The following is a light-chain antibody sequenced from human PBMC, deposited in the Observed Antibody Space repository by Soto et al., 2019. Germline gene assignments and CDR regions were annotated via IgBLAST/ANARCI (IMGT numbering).Light chain of an antibody. J-gene: IGKJ1*01. CDR1: QTISSW. V-gene: IGKV1-5*03. CDR3: QHYNSYSEA. Sequence: DIQMTHSPSTLSGSVVDRVPITCRASQTISSWLAWYQQKPGKAPKLLIYKASTLKSGVPSRFSGSGSGTEFTLTISSLQPDDFATYYCQHYNSYSEAFGQGTKVDI. CDR2: KAS.